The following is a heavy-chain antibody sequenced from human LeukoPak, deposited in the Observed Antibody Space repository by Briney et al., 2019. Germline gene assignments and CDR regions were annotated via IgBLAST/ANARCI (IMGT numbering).Heavy chain of an antibody. J-gene: IGHJ6*03. CDR2: IYPGDSDT. D-gene: IGHD2-2*02. CDR3: ARHGGYCSSTSCYTAYYYYYMDV. CDR1: GYSFTSYW. V-gene: IGHV5-51*01. Sequence: GESLKISCKGSGYSFTSYWIGWVRQMPGKGLEWMGIIYPGDSDTRYSPYFQGQVTISADKSISTAYLQWSSLKASDTAMYYCARHGGYCSSTSCYTAYYYYYMDVWGKGTTVTVSS.